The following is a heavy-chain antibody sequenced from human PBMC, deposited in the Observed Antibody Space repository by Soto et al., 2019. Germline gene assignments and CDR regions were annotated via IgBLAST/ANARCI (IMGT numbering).Heavy chain of an antibody. CDR2: IIPIFGTA. J-gene: IGHJ4*02. D-gene: IGHD3-22*01. V-gene: IGHV1-69*13. Sequence: SVQVSCKASGGTFSSYAISWVRQAPGQGLEWMGGIIPIFGTANYAQKFQGRVTITADESTSTAYMELSSLRSEDTSVYYCATHYDSSGYIDYWGQGALVTVSS. CDR1: GGTFSSYA. CDR3: ATHYDSSGYIDY.